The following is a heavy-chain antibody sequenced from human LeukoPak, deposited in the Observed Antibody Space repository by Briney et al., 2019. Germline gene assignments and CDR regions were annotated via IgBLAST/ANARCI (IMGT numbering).Heavy chain of an antibody. CDR2: ISGSGGST. D-gene: IGHD6-13*01. CDR3: ANDIAEASATSDAFDI. V-gene: IGHV3-23*01. CDR1: GFTFSSYA. Sequence: PGGSLRLSCAASGFTFSSYAMSWVRQAPGKGLEWVSAISGSGGSTYYADSVKGRFTISRDNSKNTLYLQMNSLRAEDTAVYYCANDIAEASATSDAFDIWGQGTMVTVSS. J-gene: IGHJ3*02.